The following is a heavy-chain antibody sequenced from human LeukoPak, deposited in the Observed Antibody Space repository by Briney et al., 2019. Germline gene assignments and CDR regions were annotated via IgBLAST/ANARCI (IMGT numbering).Heavy chain of an antibody. V-gene: IGHV4-59*01. CDR1: GGSISSYY. J-gene: IGHJ4*02. Sequence: PSETLSLTCTVSGGSISSYYWSWIRQPPGKGLEWIGYIYYSGSTNYNPSLKSRVTISVDTSKNQISLKLSSVTAADTAVYYCARTLAVAGSYYFDYWGQGTLVTVSS. CDR2: IYYSGST. D-gene: IGHD6-19*01. CDR3: ARTLAVAGSYYFDY.